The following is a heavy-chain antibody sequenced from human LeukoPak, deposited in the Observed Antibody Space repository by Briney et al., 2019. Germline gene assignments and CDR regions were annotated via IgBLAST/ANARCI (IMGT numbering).Heavy chain of an antibody. CDR1: GYTFTGYY. D-gene: IGHD3-22*01. J-gene: IGHJ4*02. CDR2: INPNSGGT. Sequence: ASVKVSCKASGYTFTGYYMHWARQAPGQGLEWIGWINPNSGGTNYAQKFQGRVTMTRDTSISTAYMELSRLRSDDTAVYYCARVRDYYDSSGPFDYWGQGTLVTVSS. V-gene: IGHV1-2*02. CDR3: ARVRDYYDSSGPFDY.